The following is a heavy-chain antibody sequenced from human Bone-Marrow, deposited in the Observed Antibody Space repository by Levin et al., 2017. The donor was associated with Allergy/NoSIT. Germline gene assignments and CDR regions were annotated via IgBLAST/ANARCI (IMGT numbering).Heavy chain of an antibody. CDR2: IYYSGST. CDR3: ALFAVHPVSGSYSAPYFDY. J-gene: IGHJ4*02. CDR1: GGSISSYY. V-gene: IGHV4-59*01. Sequence: PSETLSLTCTVSGGSISSYYWSWIRQPPGKGLEWIGYIYYSGSTNYNPSLKSRVTISVDTSKNQFSLKLSSVTAADTAVYYCALFAVHPVSGSYSAPYFDYWGQGTLVTVSS. D-gene: IGHD1-26*01.